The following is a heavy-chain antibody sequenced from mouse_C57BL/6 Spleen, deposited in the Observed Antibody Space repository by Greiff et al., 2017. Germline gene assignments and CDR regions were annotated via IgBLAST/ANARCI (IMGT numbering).Heavy chain of an antibody. V-gene: IGHV1-62-2*01. D-gene: IGHD1-1*01. CDR1: GYTFTEYT. CDR2: FYPGSGSI. J-gene: IGHJ4*01. Sequence: VQGVESGAELVKPGASVKLSCKASGYTFTEYTIHWVKQRSGQGLEWIGWFYPGSGSIKYNEKFKDKATLTADKSSSTVYMELSRLTSEDSAVYFCARHEEGTTVVEDYAMDYWGQGTPVTVSS. CDR3: ARHEEGTTVVEDYAMDY.